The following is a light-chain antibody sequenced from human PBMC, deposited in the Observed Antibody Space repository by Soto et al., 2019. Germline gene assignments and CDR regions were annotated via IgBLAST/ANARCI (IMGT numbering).Light chain of an antibody. Sequence: SPPNLSVYRGERGNLFCRASQSVRSNLAWYQQKPGQAPRLLIYGASSRATGIPDRFSGSGSGTDFTLTISRLEPEDFAVYYCHQYSSSTKTFGQGT. CDR3: HQYSSSTKT. V-gene: IGKV3-20*01. J-gene: IGKJ1*01. CDR2: GAS. CDR1: QSVRSN.